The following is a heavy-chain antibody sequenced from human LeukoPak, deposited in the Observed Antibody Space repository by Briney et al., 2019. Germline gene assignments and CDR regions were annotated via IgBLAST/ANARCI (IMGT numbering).Heavy chain of an antibody. D-gene: IGHD2-15*01. CDR2: IYYSGST. V-gene: IGHV4-59*08. J-gene: IGHJ4*02. CDR1: GGSISSYY. Sequence: SETLSLTCTVSGGSISSYYWSWVRQPPGKGLEWIGNIYYSGSTSYNPSLKSRVTISVDTSKNQFSLKLSSVTAADTAVYYCARSVVAATLSFDYWGQGTLVTVSS. CDR3: ARSVVAATLSFDY.